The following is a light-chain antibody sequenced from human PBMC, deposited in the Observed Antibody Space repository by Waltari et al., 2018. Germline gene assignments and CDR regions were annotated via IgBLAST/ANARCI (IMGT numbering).Light chain of an antibody. Sequence: DIQMTQSPFTLSASVGDRVTITCRASQSISSWLAGYQQKPGKAPKLLIYKASSLESWVPSRFSGSGSGTEFTLTISSLQPDDLATYYCQQYNSYSYTFGQGTKLEIK. V-gene: IGKV1-5*03. CDR1: QSISSW. CDR3: QQYNSYSYT. CDR2: KAS. J-gene: IGKJ2*01.